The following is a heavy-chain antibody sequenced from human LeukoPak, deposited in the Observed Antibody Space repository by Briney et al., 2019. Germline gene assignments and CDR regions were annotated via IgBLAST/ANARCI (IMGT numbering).Heavy chain of an antibody. V-gene: IGHV1-18*01. J-gene: IGHJ5*01. CDR3: AGGGKYCTGGNCYHDS. CDR1: GYTFTNYG. Sequence: ASVKVSCKASGYTFTNYGINWVRQAPGQGLEWMGWISAYSGNTNYAQKLQGRVTMTTDTSTSTAYMELRSLRSDDTAMYYCAGGGKYCTGGNCYHDSWGQGTLVTVSS. D-gene: IGHD2-15*01. CDR2: ISAYSGNT.